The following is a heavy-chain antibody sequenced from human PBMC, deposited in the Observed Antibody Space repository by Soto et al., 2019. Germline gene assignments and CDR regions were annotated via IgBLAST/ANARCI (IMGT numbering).Heavy chain of an antibody. CDR2: INPHSGGT. D-gene: IGHD3-10*01. V-gene: IGHV1-2*04. J-gene: IGHJ4*02. Sequence: QVQLVQSGAEVKKPGASVKVSCKASGYTFTGYYMHWVRQAPGQGLEWMGWINPHSGGTNYAQKFQGWVTMTRDTSLSTAYMELSRLRSDDTAVYYCARDLGSTEWDYWGQGTLVTVSS. CDR1: GYTFTGYY. CDR3: ARDLGSTEWDY.